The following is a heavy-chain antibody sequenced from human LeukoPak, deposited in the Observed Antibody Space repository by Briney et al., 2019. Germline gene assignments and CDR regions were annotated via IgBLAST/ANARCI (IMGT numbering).Heavy chain of an antibody. CDR1: GFTFSSYS. D-gene: IGHD6-19*01. Sequence: GGSLRLSCAASGFTFSSYSMNWVRQAPGKGLEWVSSISSSSSYIYYADSVKGRFTIPRDNAKNSLYLQMNSLRAEDTAVYYCARDHIAVAGPFDYWGQGTLVTVSS. CDR3: ARDHIAVAGPFDY. V-gene: IGHV3-21*01. J-gene: IGHJ4*02. CDR2: ISSSSSYI.